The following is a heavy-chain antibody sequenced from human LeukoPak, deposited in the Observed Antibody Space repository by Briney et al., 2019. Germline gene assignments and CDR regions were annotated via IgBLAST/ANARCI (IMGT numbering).Heavy chain of an antibody. CDR1: GFTFSGYW. J-gene: IGHJ4*02. CDR2: IKQDGSEK. Sequence: SGGSLRLSCAASGFTFSGYWMSWVRQAPGKGLEWVANIKQDGSEKYYVDSVKGRFTISRDNAKNSLYLQMNSLRAEDTAVYYCARGIVVATYYFDYWGQGTLVTVSS. CDR3: ARGIVVATYYFDY. D-gene: IGHD3-22*01. V-gene: IGHV3-7*01.